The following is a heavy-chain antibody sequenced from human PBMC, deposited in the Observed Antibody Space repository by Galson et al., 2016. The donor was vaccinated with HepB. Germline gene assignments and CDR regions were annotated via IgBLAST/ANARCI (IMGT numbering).Heavy chain of an antibody. J-gene: IGHJ4*02. CDR1: GGTFSNYV. CDR2: IIPILAIA. D-gene: IGHD3-22*01. CDR3: VRASFNYYDTNGPIVFDY. V-gene: IGHV1-69*04. Sequence: SVKVSCKASGGTFSNYVISWVRQAPGQGLEWMGRIIPILAIANYAQRFQDRVTITADKSANTAYMELSSLRSDGTAMYYCVRASFNYYDTNGPIVFDYWGQGTLVTVSS.